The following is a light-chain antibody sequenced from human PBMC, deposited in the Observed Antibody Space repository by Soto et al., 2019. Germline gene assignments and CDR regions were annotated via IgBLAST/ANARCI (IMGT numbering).Light chain of an antibody. J-gene: IGKJ1*01. CDR3: QKYSSAPWT. Sequence: DIPMTQSPSSLSASVGDRVTITCRASQGISNYLVWYQQKPGKVPNLLIYGASTLRSGVTSRFSGSGSGTDFTITISSLQPEDVATYYCQKYSSAPWTFGQGTKVEIK. CDR2: GAS. CDR1: QGISNY. V-gene: IGKV1-27*01.